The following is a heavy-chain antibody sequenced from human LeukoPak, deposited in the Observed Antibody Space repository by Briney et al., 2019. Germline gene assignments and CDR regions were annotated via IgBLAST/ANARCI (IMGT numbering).Heavy chain of an antibody. CDR3: AREKDTGSNHAKIRYDI. D-gene: IGHD1-26*01. CDR2: IFGSGDF. V-gene: IGHV4-59*01. J-gene: IGHJ1*01. CDR1: GGSISDYY. Sequence: SETLSLTCTVSGGSISDYYWSWIRQPPGKGLESIGWIFGSGDFNYNPSLKSRLSISVDTSNNQFSLKLTSATAADTAVYYCAREKDTGSNHAKIRYDIWGQGTLVTVSS.